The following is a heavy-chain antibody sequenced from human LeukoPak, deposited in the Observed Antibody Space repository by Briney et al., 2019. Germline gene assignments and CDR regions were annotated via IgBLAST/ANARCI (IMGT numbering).Heavy chain of an antibody. J-gene: IGHJ3*02. CDR3: ARSPESGGNVFDI. V-gene: IGHV3-72*01. D-gene: IGHD3-16*01. CDR2: MRNKANSYTT. Sequence: GSLRLSCAASGYTFSDHYIDWVRQAPGKGLEWVGRMRNKANSYTTENAASVKGRLTLSRDDSKRLVFLQLNSLKIEDTAVYYCARSPESGGNVFDIWGQGTMVTVSS. CDR1: GYTFSDHY.